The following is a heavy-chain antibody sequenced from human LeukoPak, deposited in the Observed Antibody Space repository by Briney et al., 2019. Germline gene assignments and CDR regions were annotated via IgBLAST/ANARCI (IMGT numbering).Heavy chain of an antibody. Sequence: GGSLRLSCAASGFTFSSYWMHWVRHAPGKGLVWVSHINSDGSSTSYADSVKGRFTISRDNAKNTLYLQMNSLRAEDTAVYYCARDHDFWSGYSNAFDIWGQGTMVTVSS. D-gene: IGHD3-3*01. CDR2: INSDGSST. V-gene: IGHV3-74*01. J-gene: IGHJ3*02. CDR3: ARDHDFWSGYSNAFDI. CDR1: GFTFSSYW.